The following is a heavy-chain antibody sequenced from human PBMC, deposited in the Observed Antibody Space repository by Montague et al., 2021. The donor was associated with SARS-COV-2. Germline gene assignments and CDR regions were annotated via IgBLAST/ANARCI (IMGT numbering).Heavy chain of an antibody. D-gene: IGHD4-17*01. V-gene: IGHV3-48*04. CDR3: ADYGDTEPFQH. Sequence: SLLLPFSSSFFPFCSYLLNWVRQAPGKGLEWVSYIRRSIRTIYYADSVKGRITISRDNAKNSPYLQMNSLRAEDTAVYYCADYGDTEPFQHWGQGTLVTVSS. CDR1: FFPFCSYL. CDR2: IRRSIRTI. J-gene: IGHJ1*01.